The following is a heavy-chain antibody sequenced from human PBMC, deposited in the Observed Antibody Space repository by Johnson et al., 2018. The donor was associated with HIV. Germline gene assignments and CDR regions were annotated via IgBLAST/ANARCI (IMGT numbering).Heavy chain of an antibody. V-gene: IGHV3-20*04. CDR3: ARGKGVAAGRDACGI. CDR1: GFKLYEYD. D-gene: IGHD2-15*01. Sequence: VQLVESGGDVVRPGGSLRISCVASGFKLYEYDVSWVRQVPGKGLEWVSGINWSGGGTAYADSVKGRFPVSSDNAKNSLYLQMNSLRAEEPALYFCARGKGVAAGRDACGIWGQGIMVSVSS. J-gene: IGHJ3*02. CDR2: INWSGGGT.